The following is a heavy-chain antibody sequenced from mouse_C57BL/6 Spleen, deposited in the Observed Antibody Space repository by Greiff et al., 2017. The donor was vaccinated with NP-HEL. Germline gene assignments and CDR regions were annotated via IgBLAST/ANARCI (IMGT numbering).Heavy chain of an antibody. Sequence: VQLVESGAELVKPGASVKISCKASGYAFSSYWMNWVKQRPGKGLEWIGQIYPGDGDTNYNGKFKGKATLTADKSSSTAYMQLSSLTSEDSAVYVCARSSNYGGVDVWGTGTTVTVSS. CDR3: ARSSNYGGVDV. D-gene: IGHD2-5*01. CDR1: GYAFSSYW. V-gene: IGHV1-80*01. CDR2: IYPGDGDT. J-gene: IGHJ1*03.